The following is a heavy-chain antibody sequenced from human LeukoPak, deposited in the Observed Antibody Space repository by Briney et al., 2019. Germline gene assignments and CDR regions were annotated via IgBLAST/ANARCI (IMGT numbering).Heavy chain of an antibody. D-gene: IGHD3-22*01. CDR1: GFTFSSYA. J-gene: IGHJ4*02. CDR3: AKVQEHSSGYYFDY. CDR2: ISGSGGST. V-gene: IGHV3-23*01. Sequence: GGSLRLSCAASGFTFSSYAMSWVRQAPGMGLEWVSAISGSGGSTYYADSVKGRFTISRDNSKNTLYLQMNSLRAEDTAVYYCAKVQEHSSGYYFDYWGQGTLVTVSS.